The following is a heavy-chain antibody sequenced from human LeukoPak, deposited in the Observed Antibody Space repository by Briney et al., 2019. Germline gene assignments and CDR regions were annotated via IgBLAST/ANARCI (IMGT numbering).Heavy chain of an antibody. D-gene: IGHD6-13*01. Sequence: GGSLRLSCEASRFTFNDYAMHWLRQAPGKGLQWVALIWYDGSEKYYADSVKGRFTISRDNSKNTLYLQMNSLRAEDTAVYYCAKDYGSSWFDYWGQGTLVTVSS. CDR1: RFTFNDYA. CDR3: AKDYGSSWFDY. J-gene: IGHJ4*02. CDR2: IWYDGSEK. V-gene: IGHV3-30*02.